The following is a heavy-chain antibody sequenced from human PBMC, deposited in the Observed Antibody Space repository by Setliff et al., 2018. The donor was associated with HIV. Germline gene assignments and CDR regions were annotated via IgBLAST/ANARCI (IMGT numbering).Heavy chain of an antibody. CDR3: ARIPNHSSGFDY. J-gene: IGHJ4*02. CDR1: GGTFSSYA. D-gene: IGHD3-22*01. CDR2: IIPIFGTV. V-gene: IGHV1-69*13. Sequence: ASVKVSCKASGGTFSSYAISWVRQAPGQGLEWMGGIIPIFGTVKYAQKFQGRVTITADGSTTTAYMELSSLRSEDTAVYYCARIPNHSSGFDYWGQGTPVTVSS.